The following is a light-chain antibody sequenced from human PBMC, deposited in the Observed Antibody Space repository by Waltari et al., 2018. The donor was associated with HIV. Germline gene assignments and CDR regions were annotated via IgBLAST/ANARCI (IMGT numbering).Light chain of an antibody. Sequence: EIVIPQSPAPLSVSQGARATLSCRASQDIKDNVAWYQQKIGQPPRPLIYAASTRATGVPDRFSGSGSGTEFTLTISSLQSEDVAVYHCQQYEIWPPLTYGGGTKVEIK. V-gene: IGKV3-15*01. J-gene: IGKJ4*01. CDR2: AAS. CDR3: QQYEIWPPLT. CDR1: QDIKDN.